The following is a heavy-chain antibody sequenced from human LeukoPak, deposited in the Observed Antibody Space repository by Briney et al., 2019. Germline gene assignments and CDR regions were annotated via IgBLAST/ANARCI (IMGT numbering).Heavy chain of an antibody. V-gene: IGHV1-46*01. D-gene: IGHD1-1*01. CDR3: ARDYLDSSLYYYYGMDV. Sequence: GASVTVSCKASGYTFTSYYMHWVRQAPGQGLEWMGIINPSGGSTSYAQKFQGRVTMTRDTSTSTVYMELSSLRSEDTAVYYCARDYLDSSLYYYYGMDVWGQGTTVTVSS. J-gene: IGHJ6*02. CDR1: GYTFTSYY. CDR2: INPSGGST.